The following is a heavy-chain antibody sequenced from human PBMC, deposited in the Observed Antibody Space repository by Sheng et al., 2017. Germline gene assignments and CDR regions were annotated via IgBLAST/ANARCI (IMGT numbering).Heavy chain of an antibody. J-gene: IGHJ5*02. D-gene: IGHD6-6*01. CDR2: IIPILGIA. CDR3: ARIGAIAARWFDP. CDR1: GGTFSSYA. V-gene: IGHV1-69*04. Sequence: QVQLVQSGAEVKKPGSSVKVSCKASGGTFSSYAISWVRQAPGQGLEWMGGIIPILGIANYAQKFQGRVTITADKSTSTAYMELSSLRSEDTAVYYCARIGAIAARWFDPWGQGTLVTVSS.